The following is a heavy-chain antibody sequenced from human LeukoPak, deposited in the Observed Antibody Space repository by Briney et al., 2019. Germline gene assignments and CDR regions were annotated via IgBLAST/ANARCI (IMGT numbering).Heavy chain of an antibody. V-gene: IGHV1-69*05. CDR1: GGTFSSYA. D-gene: IGHD1-26*01. Sequence: SVKVSCKASGGTFSSYAISWVRQAPGQGLEWMGGIIPIFDTANYAQKFQGRVTITTDESTSTAYMELSSLRSEDTAVYYCARDRSSGSYYAFDYWSQGTLVTVSS. CDR3: ARDRSSGSYYAFDY. CDR2: IIPIFDTA. J-gene: IGHJ4*02.